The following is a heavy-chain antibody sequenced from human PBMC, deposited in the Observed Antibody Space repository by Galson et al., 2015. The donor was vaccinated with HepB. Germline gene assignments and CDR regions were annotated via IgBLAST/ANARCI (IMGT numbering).Heavy chain of an antibody. Sequence: SVKVSCKASGGTFSSYAISWVRQAPGQGLEWMGGIIPIFGTANYAQKFQGRVTITADESTSTAYMELSSLRSEDTAVYYCAQYCSGGSCYGSSFIWGQGTLVTVSS. D-gene: IGHD2-15*01. CDR3: AQYCSGGSCYGSSFI. CDR2: IIPIFGTA. V-gene: IGHV1-69*13. J-gene: IGHJ4*02. CDR1: GGTFSSYA.